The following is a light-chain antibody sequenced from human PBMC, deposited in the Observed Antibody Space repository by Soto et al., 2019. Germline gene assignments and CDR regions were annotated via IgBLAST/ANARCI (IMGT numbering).Light chain of an antibody. CDR3: QQYGRPGK. V-gene: IGKV3-20*01. CDR2: GAS. J-gene: IGKJ1*01. Sequence: SPFTLSPSPPHRAAVSFRASQNISRSLAWYQQKPGQGPSLLIYGASNRATGIPDRFSGSGSGTDFTLTISRLEPEDFAVYYCQQYGRPGKFCQGTKVEIK. CDR1: QNISRS.